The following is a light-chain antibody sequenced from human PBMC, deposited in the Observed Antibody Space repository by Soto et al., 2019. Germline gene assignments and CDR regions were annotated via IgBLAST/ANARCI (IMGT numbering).Light chain of an antibody. CDR2: QDN. J-gene: IGLJ2*01. CDR1: KLGDKY. CDR3: QAWDSSTVV. Sequence: YELTQPPSVSVSPGQTASITCSGDKLGDKYACWYQQKPGQSPVLVIYQDNKRPSGIPERFSGSNSGNTATLTISGTQAMDEADYYCQAWDSSTVVFGGGTKLTVL. V-gene: IGLV3-1*01.